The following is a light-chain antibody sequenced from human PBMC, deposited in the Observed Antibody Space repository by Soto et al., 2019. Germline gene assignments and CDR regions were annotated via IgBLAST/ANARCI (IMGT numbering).Light chain of an antibody. Sequence: EIVLTQSPATLSLSPGEIATLSFSASQSISGYLGWYQQKPGQAPRLLIYDASSRATGIPDRFSGSGSGTDFTLTISRLEPEDFAVYYCQQYGSSPPTWTFGQGTKVDIK. CDR2: DAS. J-gene: IGKJ1*01. CDR1: QSISGY. CDR3: QQYGSSPPTWT. V-gene: IGKV3-20*01.